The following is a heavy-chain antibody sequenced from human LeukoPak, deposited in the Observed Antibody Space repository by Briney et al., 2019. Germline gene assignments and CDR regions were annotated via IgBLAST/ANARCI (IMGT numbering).Heavy chain of an antibody. CDR2: VFYNGAT. Sequence: PSETLSLTCIVSGGSISSSIYYWAWVRQPPGKGLEWIGTVFYNGATQYSPSLRSRVTISIDTSKNQFSLKLSSVTAADTAVYYCARGGASSRYFDFWGQGTLVTVSP. CDR1: GGSISSSIYY. J-gene: IGHJ4*02. V-gene: IGHV4-39*07. CDR3: ARGGASSRYFDF. D-gene: IGHD6-6*01.